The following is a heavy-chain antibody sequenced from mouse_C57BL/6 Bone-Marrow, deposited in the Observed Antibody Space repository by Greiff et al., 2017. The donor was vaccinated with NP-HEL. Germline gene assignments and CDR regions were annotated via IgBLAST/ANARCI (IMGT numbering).Heavy chain of an antibody. CDR3: ARAYYYGSGDY. V-gene: IGHV5-4*03. J-gene: IGHJ2*01. CDR1: GFTFSSYA. D-gene: IGHD1-1*01. Sequence: EVKLVESGGGLVKPGGSLKLSCAASGFTFSSYAMSWVRQTPEKGLEWVATISDGGSYTYYPDNVKGRFTISRDNAKNNLYLQMSHLKSEDTAMYYCARAYYYGSGDYWGQGTTLTVSS. CDR2: ISDGGSYT.